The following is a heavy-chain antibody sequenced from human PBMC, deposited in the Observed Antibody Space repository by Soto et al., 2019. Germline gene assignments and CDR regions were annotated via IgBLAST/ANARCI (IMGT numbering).Heavy chain of an antibody. CDR1: GGSISSGDYY. Sequence: QVQLQESGPGLVKPSQTLSLTCTVSGGSISSGDYYWSWIRQPPGKGLEWIGYIYYSGSTYYNPSLKRRVTISVDTSKNQFSLKLSSVTAADTAVYYCARTPMTTVIALDYWGQGTLVTVSS. CDR3: ARTPMTTVIALDY. D-gene: IGHD4-4*01. J-gene: IGHJ4*02. V-gene: IGHV4-30-4*01. CDR2: IYYSGST.